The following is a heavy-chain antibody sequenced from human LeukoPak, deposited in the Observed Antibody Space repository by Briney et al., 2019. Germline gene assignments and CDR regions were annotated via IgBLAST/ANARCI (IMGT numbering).Heavy chain of an antibody. J-gene: IGHJ3*02. CDR3: VKDPREDAFDI. CDR2: ISSNGGST. CDR1: GFTFSSYA. Sequence: GGSLRLSCSASGFTFSSYATHWVRQAPGKGLEYVSAISSNGGSTYCADSVKGRFTISRDNSKNTLYLQMSSLRAEDTAVYYCVKDPREDAFDIWGQGTMVTVSS. V-gene: IGHV3-64D*09. D-gene: IGHD1-26*01.